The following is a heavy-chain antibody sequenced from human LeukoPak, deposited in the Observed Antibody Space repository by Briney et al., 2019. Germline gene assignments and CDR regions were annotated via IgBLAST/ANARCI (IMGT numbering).Heavy chain of an antibody. V-gene: IGHV1-18*01. Sequence: GASVKLSCTASGSTFTSYGISRVRQAPGQGHGWMGWISAYNGNTNYAQKLQGRVTMTTDTSTSTAYMELRSQRSDDTAVYYCARGRIAARDFDYWGQGTLVTVSS. J-gene: IGHJ4*02. CDR1: GSTFTSYG. CDR2: ISAYNGNT. CDR3: ARGRIAARDFDY. D-gene: IGHD6-6*01.